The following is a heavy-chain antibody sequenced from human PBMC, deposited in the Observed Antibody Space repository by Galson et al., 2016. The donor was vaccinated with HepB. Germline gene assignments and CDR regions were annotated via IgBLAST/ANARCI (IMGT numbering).Heavy chain of an antibody. V-gene: IGHV3-23*01. CDR2: ISGSDGST. J-gene: IGHJ4*02. CDR1: GFTFSSYA. Sequence: SLRLSCAASGFTFSSYAMSWVRQAPGKGLEWVSAISGSDGSTYYEDSVKGRFTISRDNSKNTRYLQMNSLRAEDTAVYYCAKGQQLAYFDYWGQGTLVTVSS. D-gene: IGHD6-13*01. CDR3: AKGQQLAYFDY.